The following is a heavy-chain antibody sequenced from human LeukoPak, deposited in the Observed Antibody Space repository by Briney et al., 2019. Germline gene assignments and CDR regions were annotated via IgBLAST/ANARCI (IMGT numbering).Heavy chain of an antibody. CDR1: GGSFSGYY. CDR2: IYHSGST. V-gene: IGHV4-34*01. D-gene: IGHD1-26*01. CDR3: ARDYGVAATSPGANWFDP. Sequence: PSETLSLTCAVYGGSFSGYYWGWIRQPPGKGLEWIGNIYHSGSTYYNPSLKSRVTISVDTSKNQFSLKLSSVTAADTAVYYCARDYGVAATSPGANWFDPWGQGTLVTVSS. J-gene: IGHJ5*02.